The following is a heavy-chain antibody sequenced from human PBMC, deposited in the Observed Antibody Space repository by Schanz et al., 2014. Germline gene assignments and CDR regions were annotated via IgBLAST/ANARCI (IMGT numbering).Heavy chain of an antibody. D-gene: IGHD3-22*01. CDR3: AKSYDTSGYSGFDY. V-gene: IGHV3-30*19. CDR1: GFTFSAYG. CDR2: VSHDGFTK. Sequence: QVQLVESGGGVVQPGRSLKLSCAASGFTFSAYGMHWVRQAPGKGLEWVSFVSHDGFTKHYADSVRGRFTLSRDNSKNTLYLQMNSLRTEDTAVYFCAKSYDTSGYSGFDYWGQGTLVTVSS. J-gene: IGHJ4*02.